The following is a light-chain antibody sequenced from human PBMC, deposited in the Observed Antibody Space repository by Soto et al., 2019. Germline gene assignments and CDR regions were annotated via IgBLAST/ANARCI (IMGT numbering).Light chain of an antibody. CDR1: SSNIGSNT. J-gene: IGLJ1*01. CDR2: SNN. Sequence: VLTQPPSASGTPGQRVTISCSGSSSNIGSNTVNWYQQLPGTAPKLLIYSNNQRPSGVPDRFSGSKSGTSASLAISWLQSEDEADYYCAAWDDSLNGYVFGTGTKVTVL. CDR3: AAWDDSLNGYV. V-gene: IGLV1-44*01.